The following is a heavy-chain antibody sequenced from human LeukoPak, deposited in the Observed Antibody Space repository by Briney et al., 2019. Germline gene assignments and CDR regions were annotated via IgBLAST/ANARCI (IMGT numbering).Heavy chain of an antibody. Sequence: GGSLRLSCAASGFVFSNYNMHWVRQAPGKGMEWVANIKQDGSEKYYVDSVKGRFTISRDNAKNSVYLQMNSLRGEDTAVYYCARGHYYFDYWGQGTLVAVSS. CDR2: IKQDGSEK. CDR1: GFVFSNYN. CDR3: ARGHYYFDY. J-gene: IGHJ4*02. V-gene: IGHV3-7*04.